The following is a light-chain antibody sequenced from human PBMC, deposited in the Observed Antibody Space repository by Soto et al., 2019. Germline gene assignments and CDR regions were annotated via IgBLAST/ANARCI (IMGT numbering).Light chain of an antibody. J-gene: IGKJ3*01. V-gene: IGKV3-20*01. CDR2: GAS. CDR1: QSVSSSY. CDR3: QQYGSSPET. Sequence: EIVLTQSPGTLSLSPGERATLSCRASQSVSSSYLAWYQQKPGQAPRLLIYGASSRATGIPDRFSGSGSGTDFTLTISRLEPVDFAVYYCQQYGSSPETFGPGTKVDIK.